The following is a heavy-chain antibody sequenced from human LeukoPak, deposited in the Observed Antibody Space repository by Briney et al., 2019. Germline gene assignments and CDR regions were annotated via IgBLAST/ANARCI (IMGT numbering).Heavy chain of an antibody. J-gene: IGHJ5*02. Sequence: GESLKISCKGSGYNFTIYWIGWVRQLPGKGLEWMGVIYPGDSDTRYSPSFQGQVTISADKSISTAYLQWSSLKASDTAMYYCAIFDFLFGEIDNWFDPWGQGTLVTVSS. D-gene: IGHD3-3*01. CDR1: GYNFTIYW. CDR3: AIFDFLFGEIDNWFDP. V-gene: IGHV5-51*01. CDR2: IYPGDSDT.